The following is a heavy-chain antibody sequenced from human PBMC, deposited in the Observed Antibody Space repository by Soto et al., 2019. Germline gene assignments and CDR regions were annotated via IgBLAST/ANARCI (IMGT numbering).Heavy chain of an antibody. Sequence: QVQLVQSGAEVKKPGASVKVSCKASGYTFTGYYMHWVRQAPGQGLEWMGWINPNSGGTNYAQKFQGWVTMTRDTSISTAYMELSRLRSDDTAVYYCARGGYCSSTSCYGPPRFKEKEDQLGQMYYYGMDVWGQGTTVTVSS. V-gene: IGHV1-2*04. CDR3: ARGGYCSSTSCYGPPRFKEKEDQLGQMYYYGMDV. CDR2: INPNSGGT. CDR1: GYTFTGYY. D-gene: IGHD2-2*01. J-gene: IGHJ6*02.